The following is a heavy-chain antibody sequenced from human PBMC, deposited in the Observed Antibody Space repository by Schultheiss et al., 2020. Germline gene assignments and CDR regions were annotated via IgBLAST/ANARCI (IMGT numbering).Heavy chain of an antibody. Sequence: GGSLRLSCAASGFTFSSYGMHWVRQAPGKGLEWVAVIWYDGSNKYYADSVKGRFTISRDNSKNTLYLQMNSLRAEDTAVYYCARERITMVRGVIGYWGQGTLVTVS. D-gene: IGHD3-10*01. CDR3: ARERITMVRGVIGY. CDR1: GFTFSSYG. J-gene: IGHJ4*02. CDR2: IWYDGSNK. V-gene: IGHV3-33*01.